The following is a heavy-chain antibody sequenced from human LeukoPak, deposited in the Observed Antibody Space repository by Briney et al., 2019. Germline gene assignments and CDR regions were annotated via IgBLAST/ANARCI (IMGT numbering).Heavy chain of an antibody. D-gene: IGHD3-22*01. CDR1: GGTLSSYA. CDR2: IIPIFGTA. V-gene: IGHV1-69*13. Sequence: GASVKVSCKASGGTLSSYAISWVRQAPGQGLEWMGGIIPIFGTANYAQKFQGRVTTTADESTSTAYMELSSLRSEDTAVYYCARRSDDYDSSAYYHWGQGTLVTVSS. CDR3: ARRSDDYDSSAYYH. J-gene: IGHJ4*02.